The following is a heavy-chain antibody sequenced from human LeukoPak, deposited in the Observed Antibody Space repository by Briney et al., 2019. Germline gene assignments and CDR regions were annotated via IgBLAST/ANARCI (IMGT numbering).Heavy chain of an antibody. V-gene: IGHV3-21*04. CDR2: ISSSSSYI. J-gene: IGHJ4*02. D-gene: IGHD1-26*01. CDR1: GFTFSSYS. CDR3: ARIAGSYFRYYYFDF. Sequence: GGSLRLSCAASGFTFSSYSMNWVRQAPGKGLEWVSSISSSSSYIYYADSVKGRFTISRDNARNALYLQMNNLSAEDTAVYYCARIAGSYFRYYYFDFWGQGALVSVSA.